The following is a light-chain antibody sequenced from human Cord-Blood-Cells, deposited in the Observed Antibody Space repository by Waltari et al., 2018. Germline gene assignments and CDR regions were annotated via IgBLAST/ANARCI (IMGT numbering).Light chain of an antibody. CDR2: GAS. CDR3: QQYNSWPRT. Sequence: DIVMTQSPATLSVSPGQRATLACRAIQRVSSNLAWYQQKPGQAPRLLIYGASTRATGMPARFSGSESVTEFTLTIRWRQSEDGAVNDCQQYNSWPRTFGQGTKVEIK. J-gene: IGKJ1*01. CDR1: QRVSSN. V-gene: IGKV3-15*01.